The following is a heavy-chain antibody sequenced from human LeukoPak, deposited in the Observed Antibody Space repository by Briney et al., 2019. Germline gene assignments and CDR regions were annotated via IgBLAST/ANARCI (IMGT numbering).Heavy chain of an antibody. CDR2: ISSSGSTI. J-gene: IGHJ4*02. V-gene: IGHV3-48*03. D-gene: IGHD3-22*01. Sequence: PGGSLRLSCAASGFTFSSYEMNWVRQAPGKGLEWVSYISSSGSTIYYADSVKGRFTISRDNAKNSLYLQMNSLRAEDTAVYYCARVSYDPLPTDYWGQGTLVTVSS. CDR3: ARVSYDPLPTDY. CDR1: GFTFSSYE.